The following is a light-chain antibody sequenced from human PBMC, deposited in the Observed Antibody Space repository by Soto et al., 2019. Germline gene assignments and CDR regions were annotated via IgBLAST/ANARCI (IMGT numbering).Light chain of an antibody. CDR3: LQNMT. V-gene: IGKV1-5*01. CDR1: QSISSW. Sequence: DIQMTQSPYTLSASVGDRVTITCRASQSISSWLAGYQQKPGKAPKLLIYDASSLESGVPARFSGSRSGTEFTLSISSLQPDDFVTYYWLQNMTFGQGTKVEIK. J-gene: IGKJ1*01. CDR2: DAS.